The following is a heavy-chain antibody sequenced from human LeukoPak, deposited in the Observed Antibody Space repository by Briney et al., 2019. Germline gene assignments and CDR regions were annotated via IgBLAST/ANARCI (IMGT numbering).Heavy chain of an antibody. Sequence: GRSLRLSCAASGFTFSSYGMHWVRQAPGKGLEWVAVISYDGSNKYYADSVKGRFTISRDNSKNTLYLQMNSLRAEDTAVYYCARGEQQLVLPFDYWGQGTLVTVSS. D-gene: IGHD6-13*01. CDR1: GFTFSSYG. V-gene: IGHV3-30*03. CDR2: ISYDGSNK. CDR3: ARGEQQLVLPFDY. J-gene: IGHJ4*02.